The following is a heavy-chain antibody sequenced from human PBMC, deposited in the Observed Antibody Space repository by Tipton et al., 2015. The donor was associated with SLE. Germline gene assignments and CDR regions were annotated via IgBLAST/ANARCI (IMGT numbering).Heavy chain of an antibody. D-gene: IGHD1-26*01. CDR1: GYMFTDYY. Sequence: QLVQSGAEVKKPGATVKISCEIFGYMFTDYYVHWVQQAPGKGLEWMGLVAPEDDETIYAEKFQGRVTITADTSIDTAYMELSRLRSEDTAVYYCVTVDGSSFRYFHYWGQGTLVTVSS. CDR3: VTVDGSSFRYFHY. CDR2: VAPEDDET. J-gene: IGHJ1*01. V-gene: IGHV1-69-2*01.